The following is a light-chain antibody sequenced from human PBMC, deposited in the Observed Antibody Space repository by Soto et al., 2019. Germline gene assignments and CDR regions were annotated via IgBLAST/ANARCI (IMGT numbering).Light chain of an antibody. CDR2: GAS. Sequence: EIVLTQSPATLSLSPGERATLSCRASQSVGTYLAWYQQKPGQAPRLLISGASARATGFPARFSGSGSGTEFTLTISSLQSEDFATYYCQQLRMYPSTFGGGTKVDI. J-gene: IGKJ4*01. V-gene: IGKV3-15*01. CDR1: QSVGTY. CDR3: QQLRMYPST.